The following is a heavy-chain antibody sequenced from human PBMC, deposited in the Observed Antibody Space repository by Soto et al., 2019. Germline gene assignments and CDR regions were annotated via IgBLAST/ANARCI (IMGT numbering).Heavy chain of an antibody. D-gene: IGHD2-21*02. CDR2: VYSSGIA. Sequence: SETLSLTCTVSGGSISRYYWTWIRQPPGKRLEWIGYVYSSGIAKSSPSLQSRVTISLDTSNNDFSFHFSLLTVADPVASYCATVAHSGGHSDDFDIWGQGTMLTI. CDR3: ATVAHSGGHSDDFDI. J-gene: IGHJ3*02. V-gene: IGHV4-59*12. CDR1: GGSISRYY.